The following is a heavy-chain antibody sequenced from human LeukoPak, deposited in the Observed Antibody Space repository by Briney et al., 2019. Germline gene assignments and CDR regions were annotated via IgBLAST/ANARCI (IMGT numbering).Heavy chain of an antibody. J-gene: IGHJ4*02. CDR3: ARAAPGIVGATTDGR. D-gene: IGHD1-26*01. V-gene: IGHV4-34*01. CDR1: GVSFSGYY. Sequence: PSETLSLTCAVYGVSFSGYYWSWIRQPPGKGLEWIGEVNHSGSTNYNPSLKSRVTISVDTSKNQFSLKLSSVTAADTAVYYCARAAPGIVGATTDGRWGQGTLVTVSS. CDR2: VNHSGST.